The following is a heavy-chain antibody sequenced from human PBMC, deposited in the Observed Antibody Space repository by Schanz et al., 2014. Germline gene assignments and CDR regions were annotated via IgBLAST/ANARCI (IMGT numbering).Heavy chain of an antibody. CDR2: ISGTGSTP. CDR1: GFTFSNYA. V-gene: IGHV3-23*04. CDR3: AKGRTVWSGSDRKYYFDY. D-gene: IGHD1-26*01. Sequence: EVQLVESGGGLVQPGGSLRFSCAASGFTFSNYAMSWVRQAPGKGLDWVSIISGTGSTPYYADSVKGRYTISRDNSKNTLYLQMNSLRAEDTAIYYCAKGRTVWSGSDRKYYFDYWGQGTLVTVSS. J-gene: IGHJ4*02.